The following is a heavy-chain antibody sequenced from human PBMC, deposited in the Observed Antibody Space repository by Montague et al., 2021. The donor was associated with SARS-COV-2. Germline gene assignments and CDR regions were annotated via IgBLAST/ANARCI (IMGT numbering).Heavy chain of an antibody. D-gene: IGHD3-3*01. V-gene: IGHV4-59*01. J-gene: IGHJ3*02. CDR3: ARVPRNYDFWSGFYDAFDI. Sequence: KYNPSLKSRVTISVDTSKNQFSLKLSSVTAADTAVYYCARVPRNYDFWSGFYDAFDIWGQGTMVTVSS.